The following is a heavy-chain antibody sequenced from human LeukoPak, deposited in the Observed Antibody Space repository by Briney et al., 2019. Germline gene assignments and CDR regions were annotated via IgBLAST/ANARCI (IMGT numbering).Heavy chain of an antibody. D-gene: IGHD2-15*01. CDR3: ARQTRIVVVVAALNWFDP. V-gene: IGHV4-39*07. CDR1: GGSISSSSYC. CDR2: IYYSGST. J-gene: IGHJ5*02. Sequence: PSETLSLTCTVSGGSISSSSYCWGWIRQPPGKGLEWIGSIYYSGSTYYNPSLKSRVTISLDTSKNQFSLKLSSVTAADTAVYYCARQTRIVVVVAALNWFDPWGQGTLVTVSS.